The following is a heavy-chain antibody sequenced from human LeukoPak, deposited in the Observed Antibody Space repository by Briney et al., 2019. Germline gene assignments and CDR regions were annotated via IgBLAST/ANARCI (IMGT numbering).Heavy chain of an antibody. J-gene: IGHJ4*02. Sequence: GASVKVSCEASGYTFTNHAINWVRQAPGQGLEYMGWIDTNTGNSMYAQGFTGRFVFSLDTSVTTAYLQISSLKPEDTGVYYCARVYGHFDYWGQGSLVTVSS. CDR3: ARVYGHFDY. V-gene: IGHV7-4-1*02. D-gene: IGHD3-10*01. CDR2: IDTNTGNS. CDR1: GYTFTNHA.